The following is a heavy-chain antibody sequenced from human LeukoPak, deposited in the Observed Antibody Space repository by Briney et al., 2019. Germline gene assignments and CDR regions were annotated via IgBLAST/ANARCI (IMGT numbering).Heavy chain of an antibody. D-gene: IGHD6-19*01. V-gene: IGHV3-21*01. CDR3: AREGYDSVGPHRDPSSVTGTRFDY. J-gene: IGHJ4*02. Sequence: GGSLRLSCAASGFTFSSYSMNWVRQAPGKGLEWASSISSSSSYIYYADSVKGQFTISRDNAKNSLYLQMNSLRAEDTAVYYCAREGYDSVGPHRDPSSVTGTRFDYWGQGTLVTVSS. CDR1: GFTFSSYS. CDR2: ISSSSSYI.